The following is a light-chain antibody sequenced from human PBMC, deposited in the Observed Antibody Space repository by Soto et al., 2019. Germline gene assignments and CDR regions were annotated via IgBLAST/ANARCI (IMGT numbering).Light chain of an antibody. CDR3: AVWDDSLSGMI. CDR1: SSNIETNT. CDR2: NNN. V-gene: IGLV1-44*01. J-gene: IGLJ2*01. Sequence: QSVLTQPPSASGTPGQRVTISCSGSSSNIETNTVDWYQHLPGTAPKVLIFNNNQRPSGVPDRFSGSKSGTSASLVISGLQSEDEAHYYCAVWDDSLSGMIFGGGTKVTVL.